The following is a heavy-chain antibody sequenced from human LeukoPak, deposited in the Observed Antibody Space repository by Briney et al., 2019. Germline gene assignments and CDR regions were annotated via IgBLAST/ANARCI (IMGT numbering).Heavy chain of an antibody. CDR1: GYTFTSYG. J-gene: IGHJ5*02. CDR2: VSAYNGNT. D-gene: IGHD6-13*01. CDR3: ARDRQGFSSSWQKQNWFDP. Sequence: ASVKVSCKASGYTFTSYGIGWVRQAPGQGLEWMGWVSAYNGNTNYAQKLQGRVTMTTDTSTSTAYMELRSLRSDDTAVYYCARDRQGFSSSWQKQNWFDPWGQGTLVTVSS. V-gene: IGHV1-18*01.